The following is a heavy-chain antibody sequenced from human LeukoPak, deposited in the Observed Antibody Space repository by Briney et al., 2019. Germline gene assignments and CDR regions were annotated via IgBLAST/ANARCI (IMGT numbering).Heavy chain of an antibody. CDR3: ARRLTQYDCFDP. J-gene: IGHJ5*02. Sequence: SQTLSLTCAISGDSVSTASNARYWIRQSPSRGLEWLGRTYYRSTWYNDYAVSVRGRITVNPDTSKNQFSLHLNSVTPEDTAVYYCARRLTQYDCFDPWGQGILVTVSS. D-gene: IGHD2-2*01. CDR2: TYYRSTWYN. CDR1: GDSVSTASNA. V-gene: IGHV6-1*01.